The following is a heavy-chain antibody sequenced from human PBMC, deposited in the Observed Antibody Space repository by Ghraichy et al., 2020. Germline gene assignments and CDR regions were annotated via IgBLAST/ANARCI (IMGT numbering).Heavy chain of an antibody. Sequence: WGSLRLSCSASGLTFSSYWMNWVRQAPGRGLEWVANINQDGSEIYYVDSVKGRFTISRDNAKNALYLQMNNLRAEDTAVYYCARDPGSSSGWYYFDYWGQGVLVTVSS. J-gene: IGHJ4*02. CDR2: INQDGSEI. CDR1: GLTFSSYW. V-gene: IGHV3-7*03. CDR3: ARDPGSSSGWYYFDY. D-gene: IGHD6-19*01.